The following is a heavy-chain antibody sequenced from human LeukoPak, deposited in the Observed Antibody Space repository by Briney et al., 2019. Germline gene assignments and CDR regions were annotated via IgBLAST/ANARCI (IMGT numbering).Heavy chain of an antibody. Sequence: GGSLRLSCAASGFTFSNAWMSWVRQAPGTGLEWVSTISGGGGNTYYADSVKGRFTISRDNSKSTLYLQMNSLRTEDTALYYYAKVGGSGWYVDYWGQGTPVTVSS. J-gene: IGHJ4*02. CDR1: GFTFSNAW. CDR3: AKVGGSGWYVDY. CDR2: ISGGGGNT. V-gene: IGHV3-23*01. D-gene: IGHD6-19*01.